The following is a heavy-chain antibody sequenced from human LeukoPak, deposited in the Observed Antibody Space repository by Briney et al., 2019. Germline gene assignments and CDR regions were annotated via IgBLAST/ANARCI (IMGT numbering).Heavy chain of an antibody. Sequence: GGSLRLSCAASGFTFSSYWMLWVRQAPGKGLVWVSRINSDGSSTSYADSVKGRFTISRDNAKNTLYLQMNSLRAEDTAVYYCARDLKSGSRDPRITGTSRGFDYWGQGTLVTVSS. CDR2: INSDGSST. D-gene: IGHD1-7*01. CDR3: ARDLKSGSRDPRITGTSRGFDY. J-gene: IGHJ4*02. V-gene: IGHV3-74*01. CDR1: GFTFSSYW.